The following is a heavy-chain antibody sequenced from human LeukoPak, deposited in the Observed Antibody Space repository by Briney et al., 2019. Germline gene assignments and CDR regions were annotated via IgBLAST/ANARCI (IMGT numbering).Heavy chain of an antibody. Sequence: ASVKVSCKVSGYTLTELSMHWVRQAPGKGLEWMGGFDPEDGETIYAQKFQGRVTMTEDTSTDTAYMELSSLRSEDTAVYYCARVLERVYYYDSSGPPGYYYYAMDVWGQGTTVTVSS. V-gene: IGHV1-24*01. J-gene: IGHJ6*02. CDR1: GYTLTELS. CDR2: FDPEDGET. D-gene: IGHD3-22*01. CDR3: ARVLERVYYYDSSGPPGYYYYAMDV.